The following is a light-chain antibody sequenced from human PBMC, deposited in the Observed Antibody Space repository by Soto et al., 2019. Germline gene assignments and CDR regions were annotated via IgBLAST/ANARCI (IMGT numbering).Light chain of an antibody. CDR2: EVN. CDR3: SSYRSTNTLV. J-gene: IGLJ1*01. Sequence: HSVLTQPAAVSVSPAQAITISCTGARGDVGAYNYVSWFQQHPGKAPTLIISEVNNRPSGVSNRFSGSKSGNTASLTISGLQADDEADYYCSSYRSTNTLVFGGGTKVNV. CDR1: RGDVGAYNY. V-gene: IGLV2-14*01.